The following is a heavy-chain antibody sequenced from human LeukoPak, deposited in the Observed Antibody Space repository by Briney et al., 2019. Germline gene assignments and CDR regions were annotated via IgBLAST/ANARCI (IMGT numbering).Heavy chain of an antibody. CDR2: ISAYNGNT. J-gene: IGHJ4*02. V-gene: IGHV1-18*01. CDR1: GYTFTSYG. CDR3: ARARIGAYYYDSSGYCFDY. Sequence: GASVKVSCKASGYTFTSYGISWVRQAPGQGLEWMGWISAYNGNTNYAQKLQGRVTMTTDTSTSTAYMELRSLRSDDTAVYYCARARIGAYYYDSSGYCFDYWGQGTLVTVSS. D-gene: IGHD3-22*01.